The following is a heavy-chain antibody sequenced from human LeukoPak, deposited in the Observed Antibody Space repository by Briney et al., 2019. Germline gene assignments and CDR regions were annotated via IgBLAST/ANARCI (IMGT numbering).Heavy chain of an antibody. CDR3: ATADRWGFGEFIYYFDY. Sequence: SETLSLTCAVYGGSFSNYYWSWIRQSPGKGLEWIGEITHSGSTNYNPSLKSRVTISVDTSKNQFSLKLSSVTAADTAVYYCATADRWGFGEFIYYFDYWGQGTLVTVSS. V-gene: IGHV4-34*01. CDR2: ITHSGST. J-gene: IGHJ4*02. CDR1: GGSFSNYY. D-gene: IGHD3-10*01.